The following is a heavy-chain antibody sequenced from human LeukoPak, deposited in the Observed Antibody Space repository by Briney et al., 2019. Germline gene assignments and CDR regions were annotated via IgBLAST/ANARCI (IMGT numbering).Heavy chain of an antibody. D-gene: IGHD3-3*01. Sequence: ASVKVSCKASGYTFTSYDINWVRQATGQGLEWMGWMNPNSGNTGYAQKFQGRVTMTRNTSISTAYMELSSLRSEDTAVYYCARTYHDFWSGYLNWFDPWGQGTLVTVSS. V-gene: IGHV1-8*01. CDR2: MNPNSGNT. J-gene: IGHJ5*02. CDR1: GYTFTSYD. CDR3: ARTYHDFWSGYLNWFDP.